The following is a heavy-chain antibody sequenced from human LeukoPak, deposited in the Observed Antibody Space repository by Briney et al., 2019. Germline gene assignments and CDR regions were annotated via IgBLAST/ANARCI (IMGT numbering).Heavy chain of an antibody. CDR2: IYYSGST. CDR3: ATQGPDYYDSSGYLGAFDI. CDR1: GGSISSANYY. V-gene: IGHV4-30-4*01. Sequence: SETLSLTCTVSGGSISSANYYWSWIRQPLGKGLEWIGYIYYSGSTYYNPSLKSRVTISVDTSKNQFSLKLSSVTAADTAVYYCATQGPDYYDSSGYLGAFDIWGQGTMVTVSS. D-gene: IGHD3-22*01. J-gene: IGHJ3*02.